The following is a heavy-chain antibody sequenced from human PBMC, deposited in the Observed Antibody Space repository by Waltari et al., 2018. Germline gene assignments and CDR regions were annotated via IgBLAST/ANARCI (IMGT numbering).Heavy chain of an antibody. CDR1: GGSISSYY. V-gene: IGHV4-59*01. CDR3: ARYPGSGSYSEEDDAFDI. J-gene: IGHJ3*02. Sequence: QVQLQESGPGLVKPSETLSLTCTVSGGSISSYYWSWIRQPPGKGLEWIGYIYYSGSTNYHPPLKSRVTISVDTSKNQFSLKLSSVTAADTAVYYCARYPGSGSYSEEDDAFDIWGQGTMVTVSS. CDR2: IYYSGST. D-gene: IGHD1-26*01.